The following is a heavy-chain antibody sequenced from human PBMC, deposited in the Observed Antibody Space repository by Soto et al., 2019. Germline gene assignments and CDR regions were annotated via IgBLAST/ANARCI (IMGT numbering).Heavy chain of an antibody. Sequence: QVQLVQSGTEEKKPGASVKISCKASGYIFTRNDIHWVRQAPGQRLEWRGWMNRDTGNTRYSREFQERISFTRDTAATTAYMDLSSLRSEDTAVYYCARAVGMVALDYWGQGTLVIVSS. J-gene: IGHJ4*02. CDR2: MNRDTGNT. CDR1: GYIFTRND. CDR3: ARAVGMVALDY. D-gene: IGHD3-10*01. V-gene: IGHV1-3*05.